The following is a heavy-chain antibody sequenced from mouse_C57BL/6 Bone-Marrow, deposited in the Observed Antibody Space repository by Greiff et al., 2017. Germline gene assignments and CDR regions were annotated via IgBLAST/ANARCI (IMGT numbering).Heavy chain of an antibody. CDR2: INSDGSST. J-gene: IGHJ2*01. CDR3: ARANWAFAY. Sequence: EVMLLQSEAGLVQPGSSMKLSCTASGFTFSDYYMPWVRQVPVQGLEWVANINSDGSSTYYLHSLKSRFIISRDNATNILNLQMSRLKSEDTATYYCARANWAFAYWGQGTTLTVSA. CDR1: GFTFSDYY. V-gene: IGHV5-16*01. D-gene: IGHD4-1*01.